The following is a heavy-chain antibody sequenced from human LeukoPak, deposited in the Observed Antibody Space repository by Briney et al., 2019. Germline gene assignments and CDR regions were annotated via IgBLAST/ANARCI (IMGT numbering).Heavy chain of an antibody. CDR3: AKDRTAGYDGLVDY. CDR1: GFTFSSYG. Sequence: GGSLRLSCAAPGFTFSSYGMHWVRQAPGKGLEWVAVISYDGSNKYYTDSVKGRFTISRDNSKNTLYLQMNSLRAEDTAVYYCAKDRTAGYDGLVDYWGQGTLVTVSS. V-gene: IGHV3-30*18. J-gene: IGHJ4*02. CDR2: ISYDGSNK. D-gene: IGHD5-12*01.